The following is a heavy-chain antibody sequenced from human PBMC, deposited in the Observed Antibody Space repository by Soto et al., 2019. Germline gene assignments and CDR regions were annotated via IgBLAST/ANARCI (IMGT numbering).Heavy chain of an antibody. CDR2: ISGSGGST. V-gene: IGHV3-23*01. D-gene: IGHD6-6*01. CDR3: AKGELFQLVGDY. CDR1: GFTFSSYA. J-gene: IGHJ4*02. Sequence: EVQLLESGGGLVQPGGSLRLSCAASGFTFSSYAMSWVRQAPGKGLEWVSAISGSGGSTYYADAVKVRFTISRDNSKNTLYLQMNSLRAEDTAVYYCAKGELFQLVGDYWCQGTLVTVSS.